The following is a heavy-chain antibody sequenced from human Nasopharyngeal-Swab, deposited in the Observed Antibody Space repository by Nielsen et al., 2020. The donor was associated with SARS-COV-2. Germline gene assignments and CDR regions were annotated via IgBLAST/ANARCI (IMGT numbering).Heavy chain of an antibody. Sequence: ASVKVSCKVSGYTFTGYYMHWVRQAPGQGLEWMGWINPNSGGTNYAQKFQGWVTMTRDTSISTAYMELSRLRSDDTAVYYCARDGIAVAGTDYYGMDVWGQGTTVTVSS. CDR1: GYTFTGYY. V-gene: IGHV1-2*04. CDR2: INPNSGGT. D-gene: IGHD6-19*01. J-gene: IGHJ6*02. CDR3: ARDGIAVAGTDYYGMDV.